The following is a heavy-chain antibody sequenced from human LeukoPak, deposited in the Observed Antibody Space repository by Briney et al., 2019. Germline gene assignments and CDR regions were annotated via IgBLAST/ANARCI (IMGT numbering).Heavy chain of an antibody. V-gene: IGHV4-59*08. CDR2: IYYSGST. CDR3: AGGGVIITYFDP. J-gene: IGHJ5*02. D-gene: IGHD3-10*01. Sequence: PSETLSLTCTVSGGSISSYYWSWIRQPPGKGLEWIGYIYYSGSTNYNPSLKSRVTISVDTSKNQFSLKLSSVTAADTAVYYCAGGGVIITYFDPWGQGTLVTVSS. CDR1: GGSISSYY.